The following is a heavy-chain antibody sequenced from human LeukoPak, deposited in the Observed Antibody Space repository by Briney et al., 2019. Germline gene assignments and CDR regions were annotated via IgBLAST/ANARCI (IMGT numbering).Heavy chain of an antibody. D-gene: IGHD1-26*01. Sequence: TSETLSLTCTVSDGSISSSSYYWGWIRQPPGKVLERIGSIYNSRSTYYNPSLKSRVTISVDTSKTQFSLKLSSVTVADTAVYYCARRLVGATQPFDYWGQGTLVTVSS. J-gene: IGHJ4*02. CDR3: ARRLVGATQPFDY. CDR1: DGSISSSSYY. CDR2: IYNSRST. V-gene: IGHV4-39*01.